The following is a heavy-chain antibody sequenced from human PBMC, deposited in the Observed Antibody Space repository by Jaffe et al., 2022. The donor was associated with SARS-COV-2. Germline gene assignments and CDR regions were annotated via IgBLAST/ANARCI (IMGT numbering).Heavy chain of an antibody. CDR2: IYYTGDT. CDR1: GGSISGSTYY. CDR3: ETTLGQLYMLAPFS. J-gene: IGHJ5*02. Sequence: QLRLQESGPGLVKSSETLSLTCAVSGGSISGSTYYWGWIRQPPGKGLEWIGSIYYTGDTYYNPSLKSRVTISVDTSKNQFSLRLNSVTAADTAVYYCETTLGQLYMLAPFSWGQGTLVTVSS. D-gene: IGHD1-7*01. V-gene: IGHV4-39*01.